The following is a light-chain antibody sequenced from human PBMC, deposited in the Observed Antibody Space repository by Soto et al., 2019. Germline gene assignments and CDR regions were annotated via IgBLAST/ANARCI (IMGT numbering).Light chain of an antibody. CDR1: QSITTG. CDR2: DVS. J-gene: IGKJ1*01. Sequence: DIQMTQSPSTVSAYVGDSVTITCRASQSITTGLAWYQQRPGKAPKLLIYDVSSLQSGVPSRFSGSGSGTEFNLTISSLQPDDFATYYCQHYKMSSPWTFGQGTKVEIK. CDR3: QHYKMSSPWT. V-gene: IGKV1-5*01.